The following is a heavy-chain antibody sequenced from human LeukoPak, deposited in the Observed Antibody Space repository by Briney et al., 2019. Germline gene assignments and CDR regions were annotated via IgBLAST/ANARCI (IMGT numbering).Heavy chain of an antibody. CDR2: INPNSGGT. CDR3: ARDLYTVTHYYDSSGYYGLVDY. V-gene: IGHV1-2*02. J-gene: IGHJ4*02. Sequence: ASVKVSCKASGYTFTGYYMHWVRQAPGQGLEWMGWINPNSGGTNYAQKFQGRVTMTRDTSINTAYMELSRLRSDDTAVYYCARDLYTVTHYYDSSGYYGLVDYWGQGTLVTVSS. D-gene: IGHD3-22*01. CDR1: GYTFTGYY.